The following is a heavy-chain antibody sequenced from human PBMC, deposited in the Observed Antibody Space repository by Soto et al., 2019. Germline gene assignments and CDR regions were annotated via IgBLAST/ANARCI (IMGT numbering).Heavy chain of an antibody. CDR2: ISSSDNII. J-gene: IGHJ4*02. Sequence: SGGSLRLSYAASGFIFSDYYMSWIRQAPGKGLEWISYISSSDNIIYYADSVKGRFTISRDNAKNSLYLQVNSLRAEDTAVYYCARDRGYYDSSGYFDYWGQGTLVTVSS. CDR1: GFIFSDYY. V-gene: IGHV3-11*01. CDR3: ARDRGYYDSSGYFDY. D-gene: IGHD3-22*01.